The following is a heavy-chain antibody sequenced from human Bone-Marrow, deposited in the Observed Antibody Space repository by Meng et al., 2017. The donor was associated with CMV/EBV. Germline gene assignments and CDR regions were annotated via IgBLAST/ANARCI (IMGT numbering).Heavy chain of an antibody. CDR2: ISGRGTST. CDR3: AKQYDGSGSYYNG. V-gene: IGHV3-23*01. D-gene: IGHD3-10*01. J-gene: IGHJ4*02. Sequence: GGSLRLSCAASGFTFSSYDMSWVRQTPGKGLEWVSDISGRGTSTFYTDSVKGRFTISRDNSKKTLYLQMNSLRAEDTALYYCAKQYDGSGSYYNGWVQGTLVTVSS. CDR1: GFTFSSYD.